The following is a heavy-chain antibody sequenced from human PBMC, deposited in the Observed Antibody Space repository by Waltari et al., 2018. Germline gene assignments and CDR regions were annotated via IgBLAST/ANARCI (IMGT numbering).Heavy chain of an antibody. V-gene: IGHV3-33*01. CDR3: ARDKGGSMYYLDY. D-gene: IGHD3-10*01. CDR1: EFPFCDYG. CDR2: IWFDGSYK. J-gene: IGHJ4*02. Sequence: QVHQLAAGGGLVEPGGSLRLPCVASEFPFCDYGMHWVRQAPGKGLAWVAVIWFDGSYKYYSEFVKGRFTISRDNSKNTLYLQMNGLRAEDTAIYYCARDKGGSMYYLDYWGQGTLVTVSS.